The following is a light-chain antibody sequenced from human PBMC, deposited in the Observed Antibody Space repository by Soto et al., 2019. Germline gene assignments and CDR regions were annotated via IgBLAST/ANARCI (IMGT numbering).Light chain of an antibody. CDR1: QGIVSY. CDR3: QQYYSYPALT. V-gene: IGKV1-8*01. J-gene: IGKJ4*01. CDR2: AAS. Sequence: AIRMTQSPSSFSASTGDRVTITCRASQGIVSYLAWYQQKPWKAPKLLIYAASTLQSGVPSRFSGSGSGTDFTLTISCLQSEDFATYYCQQYYSYPALTFGGGTKVDIK.